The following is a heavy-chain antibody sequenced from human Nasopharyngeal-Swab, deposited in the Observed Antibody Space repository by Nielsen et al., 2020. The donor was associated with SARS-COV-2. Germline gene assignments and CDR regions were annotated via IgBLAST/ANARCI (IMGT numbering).Heavy chain of an antibody. J-gene: IGHJ4*02. V-gene: IGHV4-30-4*01. CDR3: ARLGRYYDTLSGYARHFDY. CDR1: GDSISSGKDY. D-gene: IGHD3-9*01. Sequence: SEALSLTCTVSGDSISSGKDYWNWIRQTPGRGLEWIGYIDYSGSTDHNPSLKSRVTISVDTSKYQFSLKVNSVTATDTAVYYCARLGRYYDTLSGYARHFDYWGQGILVTVSS. CDR2: IDYSGST.